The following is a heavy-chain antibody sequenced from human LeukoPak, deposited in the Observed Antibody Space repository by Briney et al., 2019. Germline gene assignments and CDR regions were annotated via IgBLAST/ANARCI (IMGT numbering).Heavy chain of an antibody. CDR1: GFTFSSYG. J-gene: IGHJ4*02. Sequence: PGGSLRLSCAASGFTFSSYGMHWVRQAPGKGLEWVAFIRYDGSNKYYADSVKGRFTISRDNAENTLYLQMDNLRAEDTAVYYCAREGGSYRLFEFWGQGLLVTVSS. V-gene: IGHV3-30*02. CDR3: AREGGSYRLFEF. D-gene: IGHD2-15*01. CDR2: IRYDGSNK.